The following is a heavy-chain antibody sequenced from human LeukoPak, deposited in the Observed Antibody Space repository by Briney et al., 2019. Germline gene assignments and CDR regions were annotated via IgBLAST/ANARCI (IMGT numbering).Heavy chain of an antibody. Sequence: PSETLSLTCTVSGVSITTYYWTWIRQPPGKGLEWIGYIYNSGNTNYNPSLKSRVTISIDTSRNQVSLRLSSVTAADTAAYYCARQGSGGRSFDVWGQGTMVTVSS. CDR3: ARQGSGGRSFDV. J-gene: IGHJ3*01. V-gene: IGHV4-59*08. CDR1: GVSITTYY. D-gene: IGHD1-26*01. CDR2: IYNSGNT.